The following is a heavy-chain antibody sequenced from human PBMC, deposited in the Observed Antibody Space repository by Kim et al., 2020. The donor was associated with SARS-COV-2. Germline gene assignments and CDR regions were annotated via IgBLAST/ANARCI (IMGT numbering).Heavy chain of an antibody. CDR3: ARHLGCTNDVCLGTYFVN. CDR1: GGSISSSY. D-gene: IGHD2-8*01. J-gene: IGHJ4*02. CDR2: IYYSGNI. V-gene: IGHV4-59*08. Sequence: SETLSLTCTVSGGSISSSYWSWIRQPPGKGLEWIGYIYYSGNINYNPSLKSRVTISVDTSKNQFSLKLNSVTAADTAVYYCARHLGCTNDVCLGTYFVNWGEGTLVPVSS.